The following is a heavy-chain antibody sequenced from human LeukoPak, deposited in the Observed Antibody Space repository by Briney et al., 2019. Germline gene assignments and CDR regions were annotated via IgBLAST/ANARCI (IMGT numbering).Heavy chain of an antibody. CDR2: ISAYNGNT. Sequence: GASVKVSCKASGYTFTSYGISRVRQAPGQGLEWMGWISAYNGNTNYAQKLQGRVTMTTDTSTSTAYMELRSLRSDDTAVYYCARGCSSTSCYWSDYWGQGTLVTVSS. V-gene: IGHV1-18*01. D-gene: IGHD2-2*01. J-gene: IGHJ4*02. CDR1: GYTFTSYG. CDR3: ARGCSSTSCYWSDY.